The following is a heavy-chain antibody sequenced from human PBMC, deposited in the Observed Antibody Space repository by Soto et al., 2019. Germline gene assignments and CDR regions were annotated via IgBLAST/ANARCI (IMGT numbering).Heavy chain of an antibody. V-gene: IGHV1-69*04. CDR3: ARDQEGKVQLDRAYYYYYMDV. D-gene: IGHD1-1*01. J-gene: IGHJ6*03. CDR2: IIPILGIA. Sequence: GASVKVSCKASGGTFSSYTISWVRQAPGQGLEWMGRIIPILGIANYAQKFQGRVTITADKSTSTAYMELSSLRSEDTAVYYCARDQEGKVQLDRAYYYYYMDVWGKGTTVTVSS. CDR1: GGTFSSYT.